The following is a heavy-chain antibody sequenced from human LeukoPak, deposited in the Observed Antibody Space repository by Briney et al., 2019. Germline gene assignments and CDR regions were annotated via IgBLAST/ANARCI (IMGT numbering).Heavy chain of an antibody. CDR2: AHYSGNA. Sequence: SETLSLTCTVSGASVINYYWSWIRQPPGKGLEWIGNAHYSGNANYNPSLRSRVTISPDTSKNQFSLRLTSVTAADTAVYYCASNTVDTANFDYWGQGTLVTVSS. CDR3: ASNTVDTANFDY. D-gene: IGHD5-18*01. CDR1: GASVINYY. V-gene: IGHV4-59*02. J-gene: IGHJ4*02.